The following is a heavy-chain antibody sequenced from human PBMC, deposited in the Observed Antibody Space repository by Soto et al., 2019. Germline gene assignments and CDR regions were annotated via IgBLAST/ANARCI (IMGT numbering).Heavy chain of an antibody. CDR3: ARTYTRSSGWSLFEY. Sequence: SGPTLVNSTEILTLTCTVSGFSISNARMGVSWIRQPPGKALEWLAHIFSNDEKSYSTSLKSRLTISKDTSKSQVVLTMTNMDPVDTATYYCARTYTRSSGWSLFEYWGQGTLVTVSS. CDR2: IFSNDEK. D-gene: IGHD6-19*01. J-gene: IGHJ4*02. CDR1: GFSISNARMG. V-gene: IGHV2-26*01.